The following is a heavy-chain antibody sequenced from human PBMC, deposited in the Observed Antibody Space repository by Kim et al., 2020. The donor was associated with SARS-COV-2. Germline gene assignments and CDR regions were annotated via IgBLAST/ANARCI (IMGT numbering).Heavy chain of an antibody. D-gene: IGHD2-2*01. CDR2: ISAYNGNT. CDR3: ARAGYCSSTSCYPAWFDP. CDR1: GYTFTSYG. J-gene: IGHJ5*02. V-gene: IGHV1-18*04. Sequence: ASVKVSCKASGYTFTSYGISWVRQAPGQGLEWMGWISAYNGNTNYAQKLQGRVTMTTDTSTSTAYMELRSLRSDDTAVYYCARAGYCSSTSCYPAWFDPWGQGTLVTISS.